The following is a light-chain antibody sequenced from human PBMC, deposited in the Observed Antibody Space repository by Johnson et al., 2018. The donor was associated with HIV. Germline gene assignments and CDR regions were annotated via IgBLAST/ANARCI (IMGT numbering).Light chain of an antibody. CDR1: SSNIGNNY. CDR3: GTWYNSLSTGGV. J-gene: IGLJ1*01. Sequence: QSVLTQPPSVSAAPGQKVTISCSGSSSNIGNNYVSWYQQLPGTAPKLLIYEKNKRPSGIPDRFSGSKSGTSATLGITGLQTGDEADYYCGTWYNSLSTGGVFGTGTKVTVL. CDR2: EKN. V-gene: IGLV1-51*02.